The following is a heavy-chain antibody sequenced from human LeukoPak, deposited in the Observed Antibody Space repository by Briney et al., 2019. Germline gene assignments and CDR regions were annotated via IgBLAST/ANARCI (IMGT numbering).Heavy chain of an antibody. CDR1: GFTFSSYS. CDR2: ISSSSSYI. J-gene: IGHJ6*02. Sequence: GGSLRLSCAASGFTFSSYSMNWVRQAPGKGLEWVSSISSSSSYIYYADSVKGRFTISRDNAKNSLYLQMNSLRAEDTAVYYCARVVRYCSGGSCSPGGMDVWGQGTTVTVSS. D-gene: IGHD2-15*01. V-gene: IGHV3-21*01. CDR3: ARVVRYCSGGSCSPGGMDV.